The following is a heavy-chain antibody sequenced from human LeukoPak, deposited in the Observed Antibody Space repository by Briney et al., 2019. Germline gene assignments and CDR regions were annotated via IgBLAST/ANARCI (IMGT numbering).Heavy chain of an antibody. J-gene: IGHJ6*03. CDR2: IYDSGNE. CDR1: GGSIGTSAFY. Sequence: SETLSLTCTVSGGSIGTSAFYWGWIRRPPGKGLEWIGSIYDSGNEFYNPSLKSRVTISADTSKNQFSLKLNSVTAADTAMYYCARQISDYYYYYMDVWGEGITVTVSS. V-gene: IGHV4-39*01. D-gene: IGHD2/OR15-2a*01. CDR3: ARQISDYYYYYMDV.